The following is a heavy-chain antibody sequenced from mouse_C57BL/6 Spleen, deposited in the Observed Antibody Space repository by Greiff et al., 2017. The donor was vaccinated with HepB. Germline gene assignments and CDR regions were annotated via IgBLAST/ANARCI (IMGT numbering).Heavy chain of an antibody. CDR3: ARHEASYYSNYFSYAMDY. J-gene: IGHJ4*01. CDR2: FYPGSGSI. D-gene: IGHD2-5*01. V-gene: IGHV1-62-2*01. CDR1: GYTFTEYT. Sequence: LVESGAELVKPGASVKLSCKASGYTFTEYTIHWVKQRSGQGLEWIGWFYPGSGSIKYNEKFKDKATLTADKSSSTVYMELSRLTSEDSAVYFCARHEASYYSNYFSYAMDYWGQGTSVTVSS.